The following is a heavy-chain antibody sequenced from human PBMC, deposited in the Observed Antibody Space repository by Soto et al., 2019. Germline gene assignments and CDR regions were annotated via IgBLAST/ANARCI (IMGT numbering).Heavy chain of an antibody. Sequence: GASVQVSCKASGYTFTGYYMHWVRQAPGQGLEWMGWINPNSGGTNYAQKFQGWVTMTRDTSISTAYMELSRLRSDDTAVYYCARDRKVGKSQLVPHYYYYYGMDVWGQGTTVTVSS. CDR2: INPNSGGT. CDR3: ARDRKVGKSQLVPHYYYYYGMDV. CDR1: GYTFTGYY. J-gene: IGHJ6*02. D-gene: IGHD6-6*01. V-gene: IGHV1-2*04.